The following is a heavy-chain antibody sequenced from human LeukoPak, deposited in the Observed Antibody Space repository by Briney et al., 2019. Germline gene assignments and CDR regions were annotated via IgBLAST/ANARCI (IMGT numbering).Heavy chain of an antibody. J-gene: IGHJ4*02. Sequence: AGSLTLSCAASGFTFSDYYMSWIRQAPGKGLEWVSYISSSGSTIYYADSVKGRFTISRDNAKNSLYLQMNSLRAEDSAGYYCARALNYYDSSGYYYVWGQGSLVSVSS. CDR2: ISSSGSTI. CDR3: ARALNYYDSSGYYYV. CDR1: GFTFSDYY. D-gene: IGHD3-22*01. V-gene: IGHV3-11*04.